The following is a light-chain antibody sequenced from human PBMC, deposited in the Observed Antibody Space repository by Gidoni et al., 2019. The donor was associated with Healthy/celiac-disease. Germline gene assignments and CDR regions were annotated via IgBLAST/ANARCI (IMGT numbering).Light chain of an antibody. CDR1: QSISSY. CDR3: RQSYSTPST. CDR2: AAS. Sequence: DTQMTQSPSSLSASVGDRVTITCRASQSISSYLNWYQQKPGKAPKLLIYAASSLQSGVPSRFSGSGSGTDFTLTISSLQPEDFATYYCRQSYSTPSTFGQGTRLEIK. V-gene: IGKV1-39*01. J-gene: IGKJ5*01.